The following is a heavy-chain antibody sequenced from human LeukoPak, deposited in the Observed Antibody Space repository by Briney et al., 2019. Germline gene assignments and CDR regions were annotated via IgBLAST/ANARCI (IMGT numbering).Heavy chain of an antibody. V-gene: IGHV3-7*01. CDR1: GFTFSSYW. CDR3: ARGLSGSYKFDY. J-gene: IGHJ4*02. Sequence: GGSLRLSCAASGFTFSSYWMSWVRQAPGKGLEWVANIKQDGSEKYYVDSVKGRFTISRDNAKNSLYLRMNSLRAEDTAIYYCARGLSGSYKFDYWGQGTLVTVSS. D-gene: IGHD1-26*01. CDR2: IKQDGSEK.